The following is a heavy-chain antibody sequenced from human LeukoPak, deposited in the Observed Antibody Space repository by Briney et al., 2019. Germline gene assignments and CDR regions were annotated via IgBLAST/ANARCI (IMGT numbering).Heavy chain of an antibody. Sequence: PGGSLRLSCAASGFTFSSYGMHWVRQAPGKGLEWVAVISYDGSNKYYADSVKGRFTISRDNSKNTLYLQMNSLRAEGTAVYYCAKEEYYDFWSGYLSYGMDVWGQGTTVTVSS. J-gene: IGHJ6*02. V-gene: IGHV3-30*18. D-gene: IGHD3-3*01. CDR1: GFTFSSYG. CDR2: ISYDGSNK. CDR3: AKEEYYDFWSGYLSYGMDV.